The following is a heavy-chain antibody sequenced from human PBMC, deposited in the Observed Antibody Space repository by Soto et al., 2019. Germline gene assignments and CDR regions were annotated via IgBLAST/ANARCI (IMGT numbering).Heavy chain of an antibody. CDR2: VSGSGGST. J-gene: IGHJ6*02. CDR1: GFTFSSYA. CDR3: AKGQDYYGSGSYWAYGMDV. Sequence: EVQLLESGGGLVQPGGSLRLSCAASGFTFSSYAMSWVRQAPGKGLEWVSTVSGSGGSTYYADSVKGRFTISRDNSKNTMFLQRNSLRAEGRAVYYCAKGQDYYGSGSYWAYGMDVCGQGTTVTVSS. D-gene: IGHD3-10*01. V-gene: IGHV3-23*01.